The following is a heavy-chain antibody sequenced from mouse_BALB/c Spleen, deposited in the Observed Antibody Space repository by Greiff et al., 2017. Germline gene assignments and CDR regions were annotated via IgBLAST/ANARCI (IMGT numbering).Heavy chain of an antibody. J-gene: IGHJ3*01. D-gene: IGHD1-1*01. CDR2: INSNGGST. CDR3: ARRDYGSLGY. Sequence: EVKVVESGGGLVKLGGSLKLSCAASGFTFSSYYMSWVRQTPEKRLELVAAINSNGGSTYYPDTVKGRFTISRDNAKNTLYLQMSSLKSEDTALYYCARRDYGSLGYWGQGTLVTVSA. CDR1: GFTFSSYY. V-gene: IGHV5-6-2*01.